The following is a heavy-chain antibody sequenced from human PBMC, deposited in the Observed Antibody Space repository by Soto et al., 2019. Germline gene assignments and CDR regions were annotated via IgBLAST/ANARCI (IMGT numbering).Heavy chain of an antibody. V-gene: IGHV2-5*02. J-gene: IGHJ4*02. D-gene: IGHD6-19*01. CDR1: GFSLSSTAVG. CDR3: AHGSGWLSDY. CDR2: IYWDDDK. Sequence: QITLKESDPTLVKPTQTLTLTCTFSGFSLSSTAVGVNWIRQPPGKALEWLALIYWDDDKQYSPYLRDRLTITKDTSKNQVVLTMTNMDPVDTATYYCAHGSGWLSDYWGQGTLVTVSS.